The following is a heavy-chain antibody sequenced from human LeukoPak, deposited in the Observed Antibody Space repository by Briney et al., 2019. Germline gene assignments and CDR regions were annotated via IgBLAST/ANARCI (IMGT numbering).Heavy chain of an antibody. Sequence: GGSLRLSCAASGVTFSRYWMRWVRQAPGKGLEWVSYISSSGSTLYYADSVKGRITISRDNAKNSLYLQMNSLRAEDTAVYYCARRRYNWNAIDYWGQGTLVTVSS. D-gene: IGHD1-20*01. CDR2: ISSSGSTL. V-gene: IGHV3-11*01. J-gene: IGHJ4*02. CDR1: GVTFSRYW. CDR3: ARRRYNWNAIDY.